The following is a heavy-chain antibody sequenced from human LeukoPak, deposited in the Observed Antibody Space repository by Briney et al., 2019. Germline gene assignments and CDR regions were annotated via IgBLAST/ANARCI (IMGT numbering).Heavy chain of an antibody. D-gene: IGHD3-22*01. CDR1: GFTFSNSA. CDR3: VGAITMMPGGY. J-gene: IGHJ4*02. CDR2: ISGSGGST. V-gene: IGHV3-23*01. Sequence: GGSLRLSCAASGFTFSNSAMSWVRQAPGKGLEWVSAISGSGGSTYYADSVKGRFTISRDNSKNTVYLQMNSLRDDDTAMYYCVGAITMMPGGYWGQGTLVTVSS.